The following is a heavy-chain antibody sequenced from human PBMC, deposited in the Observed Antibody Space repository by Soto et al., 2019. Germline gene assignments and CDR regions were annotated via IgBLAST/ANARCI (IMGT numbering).Heavy chain of an antibody. Sequence: QVQLVQSGAEVKKPGASVKVSCKASGYTFTSYDINWVRQATGQGLEWMGWMNPSSGNTGYAQKSXGXXTGTRNPAMSTAYMERTSLSSEDTAGYYCARGITIWGQGPMVTVSS. V-gene: IGHV1-8*01. CDR2: MNPSSGNT. D-gene: IGHD1-20*01. J-gene: IGHJ3*02. CDR3: ARGITI. CDR1: GYTFTSYD.